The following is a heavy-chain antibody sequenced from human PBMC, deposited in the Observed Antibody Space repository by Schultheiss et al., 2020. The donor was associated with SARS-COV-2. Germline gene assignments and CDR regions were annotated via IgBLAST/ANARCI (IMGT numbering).Heavy chain of an antibody. CDR2: IYYSGST. J-gene: IGHJ6*02. V-gene: IGHV4-59*12. Sequence: SQTLSLTCTVSGGSISTYYWRWIRQPPGKGLEWIGYIYYSGSTNYNPSLKSRVTISVDTSKNQFSLKLSSVTAADTAVYYCARIRVRCGSASCHHYYYGMDAWGQGTTVTVSS. CDR3: ARIRVRCGSASCHHYYYGMDA. D-gene: IGHD2-2*01. CDR1: GGSISTYY.